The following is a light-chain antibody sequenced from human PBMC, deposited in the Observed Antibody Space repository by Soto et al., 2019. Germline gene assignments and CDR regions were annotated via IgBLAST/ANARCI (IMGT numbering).Light chain of an antibody. J-gene: IGLJ2*01. V-gene: IGLV6-57*02. CDR2: ADN. CDR3: QSHDGTDMV. Sequence: NFMLTQPHSVSESPGKTITISCTGSGGSIATDYVQWYQQRPGSAPTTVIYADNQRPSGVPDRFSGSIDRSSNSASLTISGLKTEDEADYYCQSHDGTDMVFGGGPKLTVL. CDR1: GGSIATDY.